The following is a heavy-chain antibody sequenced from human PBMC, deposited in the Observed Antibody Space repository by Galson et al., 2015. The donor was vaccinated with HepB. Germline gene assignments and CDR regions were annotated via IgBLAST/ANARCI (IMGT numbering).Heavy chain of an antibody. J-gene: IGHJ4*02. CDR1: GFTFQTYG. V-gene: IGHV3-30*18. Sequence: SLRLSCAASGFTFQTYGMHWVRQAPGRGLEWVAVISSDGNTKIYADSVKGRFTISRDNSRSTLYVTMNSLRPDDTAVYFCAKDAVRAVPGAIDYWGQGTLVTVSS. D-gene: IGHD6-19*01. CDR2: ISSDGNTK. CDR3: AKDAVRAVPGAIDY.